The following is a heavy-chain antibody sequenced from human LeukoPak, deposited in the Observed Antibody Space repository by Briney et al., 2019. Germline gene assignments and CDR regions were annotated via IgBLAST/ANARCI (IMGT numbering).Heavy chain of an antibody. CDR1: GYTFTGYY. V-gene: IGHV1-2*02. CDR2: INPNSGGT. J-gene: IGHJ3*02. CDR3: ALRHYYDSSGYLPDAFDI. D-gene: IGHD3-22*01. Sequence: ASVKVSCKASGYTFTGYYMHWVRQAPGQGLEWMGWINPNSGGTNYAQKFQGRVTMTRDTSISTAYMELSRLRSDDTAVYYCALRHYYDSSGYLPDAFDIWGQGQWSPSLQ.